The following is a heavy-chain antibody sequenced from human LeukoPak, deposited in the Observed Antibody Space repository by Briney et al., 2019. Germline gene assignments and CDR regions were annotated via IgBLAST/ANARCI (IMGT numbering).Heavy chain of an antibody. J-gene: IGHJ3*02. Sequence: GGSLRLSCAASGFTFDDYGMSWVRQAPGKGLEWVSGINWNGGSTGYADSVKSRFTISRDNAKNSLYLQMNSLRAEDTALYYCARVGRWTDSSGLNAFDIWGQGTMVTVSS. CDR3: ARVGRWTDSSGLNAFDI. D-gene: IGHD3-22*01. CDR1: GFTFDDYG. CDR2: INWNGGST. V-gene: IGHV3-20*04.